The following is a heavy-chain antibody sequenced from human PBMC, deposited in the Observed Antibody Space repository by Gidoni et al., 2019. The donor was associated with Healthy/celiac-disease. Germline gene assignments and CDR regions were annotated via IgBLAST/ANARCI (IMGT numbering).Heavy chain of an antibody. CDR3: AKDEGSSWRGGDYFDY. J-gene: IGHJ4*02. V-gene: IGHV3-23*01. D-gene: IGHD6-13*01. CDR2: ISGSGGSK. Sequence: EVQLLESGGGLVQPGGSLRLSCAASGFTFSSYAMSWVRQAPGKGLEWVSAISGSGGSKYYEDSVKGRFTSSRDNSKKTLYLQMNSLRAEDTAVYYCAKDEGSSWRGGDYFDYWGQGTLVTVSS. CDR1: GFTFSSYA.